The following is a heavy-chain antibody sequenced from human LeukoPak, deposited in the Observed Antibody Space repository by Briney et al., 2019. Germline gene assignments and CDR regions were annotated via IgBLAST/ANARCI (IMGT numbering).Heavy chain of an antibody. V-gene: IGHV3-21*01. CDR1: GFTFSSYS. D-gene: IGHD3-22*01. CDR2: ISSSSSYM. CDR3: ARSSHYYDSSGYVRDAFDI. J-gene: IGHJ3*02. Sequence: GGSLRLSCAASGFTFSSYSMNRVRQAPGKGLEWVSSISSSSSYMYYADSVKGRFTISRDNAKNSLYLQMNSLRAEDTAVYYCARSSHYYDSSGYVRDAFDIWGQGTMVTVSS.